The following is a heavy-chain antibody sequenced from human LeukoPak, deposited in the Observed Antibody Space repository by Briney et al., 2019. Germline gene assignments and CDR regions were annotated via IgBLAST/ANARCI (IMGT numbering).Heavy chain of an antibody. CDR2: IYSGSS. CDR3: ARAYSSGWYYFEY. V-gene: IGHV4-59*08. J-gene: IGHJ4*02. CDR1: GGSISSYY. D-gene: IGHD6-19*01. Sequence: SETLSLTCTVSGGSISSYYWSWIRQPLGKGLEWIGYIYSGSSDYNPSLKSRVTISVDTSKNQFSLNLSSETATDTAVYYCARAYSSGWYYFEYWGQGTLVTVSS.